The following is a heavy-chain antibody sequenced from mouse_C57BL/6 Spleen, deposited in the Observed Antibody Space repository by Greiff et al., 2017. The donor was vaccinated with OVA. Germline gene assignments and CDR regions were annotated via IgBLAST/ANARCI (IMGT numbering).Heavy chain of an antibody. Sequence: QVQLQQPGAELVKPGASVKLSCKASGYTFTSYWMHWVKQRPGQGLEWIGMIHPNSGSTNYNEKFKSKATLTVDKSSSTAYMQLSSLTSEDSAVYYGARGKTAQATEFAYWGQGTLVTVSA. CDR3: ARGKTAQATEFAY. D-gene: IGHD3-2*02. CDR1: GYTFTSYW. V-gene: IGHV1-64*01. J-gene: IGHJ3*01. CDR2: IHPNSGST.